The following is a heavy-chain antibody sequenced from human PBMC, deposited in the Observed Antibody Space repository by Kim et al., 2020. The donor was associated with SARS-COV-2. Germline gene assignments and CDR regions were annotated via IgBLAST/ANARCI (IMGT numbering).Heavy chain of an antibody. CDR1: GFTFSSYA. J-gene: IGHJ5*02. CDR2: ISYDGSNK. CDR3: ARGGYSGYDWGWLVAATPDPDPNWFDP. Sequence: GGSLRLSCAASGFTFSSYAMHWVRQAPGKGLEWVAVISYDGSNKYYADSVKGRFTISRDNSKNTLYLQMNSLRAEDTAVYYCARGGYSGYDWGWLVAATPDPDPNWFDPWGQGTLVTVSS. V-gene: IGHV3-30*04. D-gene: IGHD2-15*01.